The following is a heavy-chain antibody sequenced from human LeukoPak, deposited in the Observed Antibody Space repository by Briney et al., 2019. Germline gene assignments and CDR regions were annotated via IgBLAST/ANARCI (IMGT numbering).Heavy chain of an antibody. D-gene: IGHD4-17*01. J-gene: IGHJ4*02. V-gene: IGHV3-23*01. CDR2: ISGSDNDT. CDR3: AKDPMTTVTTVDSD. CDR1: GFTFSRNA. Sequence: GGSLRLSCAASGFTFSRNAMSWVRQAPGKGLEWVSTISGSDNDTYYADSVKGRFSISRDNSKNTLYLQMNSLRAEGTAVYYCAKDPMTTVTTVDSDWGQGTLVTVSS.